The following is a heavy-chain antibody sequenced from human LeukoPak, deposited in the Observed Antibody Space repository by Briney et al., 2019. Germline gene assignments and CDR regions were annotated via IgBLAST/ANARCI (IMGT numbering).Heavy chain of an antibody. D-gene: IGHD3-22*01. Sequence: VGSVKVSCKASGYTFACYYMHWVRQAPGQGLEWMGWINSRSGCTNYAQRFQGRVTLTRDTSIHTPYMELSRLRADGTPVYYCASALGGPYYSDSSGSSNDAFDIWGQGTMVTVSS. CDR1: GYTFACYY. CDR3: ASALGGPYYSDSSGSSNDAFDI. J-gene: IGHJ3*02. V-gene: IGHV1-2*02. CDR2: INSRSGCT.